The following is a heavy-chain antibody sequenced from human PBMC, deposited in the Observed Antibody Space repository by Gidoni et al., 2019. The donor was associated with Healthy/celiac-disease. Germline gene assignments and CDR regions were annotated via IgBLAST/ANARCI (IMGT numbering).Heavy chain of an antibody. J-gene: IGHJ1*01. V-gene: IGHV3-30*18. CDR1: GFTFSSYG. CDR2: ISYDGSNK. CDR3: AKVGRDYGVGEYFQH. D-gene: IGHD4-17*01. Sequence: QVQLVESGGGVVQPGRSLRLSCAASGFTFSSYGMHWVRQAPGKGLEWVAVISYDGSNKYYADSVKGRFTISRDNSKNTLYLQMNSLRAEDTAVYYCAKVGRDYGVGEYFQHWGQGTLVTVSS.